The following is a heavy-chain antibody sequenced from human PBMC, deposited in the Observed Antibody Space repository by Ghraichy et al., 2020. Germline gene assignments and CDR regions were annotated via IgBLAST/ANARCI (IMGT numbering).Heavy chain of an antibody. V-gene: IGHV4-34*01. CDR2: INHSGST. D-gene: IGHD2-15*01. Sequence: SETLSLTCAVYGGSFSGYYWSWIRQPPGKGLEWIGEINHSGSTNYNPSLKSRVTISVDTSKNQFSLKLSSVTAADTAVYYCARGKKVVVVVAAKYYFDYWGQGTLVTVSS. CDR3: ARGKKVVVVVAAKYYFDY. CDR1: GGSFSGYY. J-gene: IGHJ4*02.